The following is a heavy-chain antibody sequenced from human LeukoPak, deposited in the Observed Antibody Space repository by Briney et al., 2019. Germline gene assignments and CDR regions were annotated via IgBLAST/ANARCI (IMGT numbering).Heavy chain of an antibody. CDR3: VSPRGFSYGYFDY. D-gene: IGHD5-18*01. CDR1: GGSISSSSAY. CDR2: IYYSKNT. J-gene: IGHJ4*02. V-gene: IGHV4-39*01. Sequence: SETLSLTCTVSGGSISSSSAYWGRIRQPPGKGLEWIGSIYYSKNTYYNPSLKSRVTISADTSKNQFSLTLGSVSATDTAVYYCVSPRGFSYGYFDYWGQGTLVTASS.